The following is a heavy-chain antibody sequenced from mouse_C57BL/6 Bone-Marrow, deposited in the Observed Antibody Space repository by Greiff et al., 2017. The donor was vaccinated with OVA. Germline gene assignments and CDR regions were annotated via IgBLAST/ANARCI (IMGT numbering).Heavy chain of an antibody. D-gene: IGHD1-1*01. CDR2: IDPETGGT. V-gene: IGHV1-15*01. J-gene: IGHJ3*01. CDR1: GYTFTDYE. CDR3: TRLPYYYGSSYDWFAY. Sequence: VKLQESGAELVRPGASVTLSCKASGYTFTDYEMHWVKQTPVHGLEWIGAIDPETGGTAYNQKFKGKAILTADKSSSTAYMELRSLTSEDSAVYYCTRLPYYYGSSYDWFAYWGQGTLVTVSA.